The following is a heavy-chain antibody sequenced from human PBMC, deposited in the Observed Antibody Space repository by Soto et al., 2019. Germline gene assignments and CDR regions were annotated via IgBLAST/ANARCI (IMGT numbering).Heavy chain of an antibody. CDR2: IIPIFGTA. D-gene: IGHD3-3*01. Sequence: QVQLVQSGAEVKKPGSSVKVSCKASGGTFSSYAISWVRQAPGQGLEWMGGIIPIFGTANYAQKFQGRVTITADESTRTGYMELRGLRSEDTAVYYCARGGQRFLEQYYFDYWGQGTLVTVSS. CDR1: GGTFSSYA. J-gene: IGHJ4*02. CDR3: ARGGQRFLEQYYFDY. V-gene: IGHV1-69*12.